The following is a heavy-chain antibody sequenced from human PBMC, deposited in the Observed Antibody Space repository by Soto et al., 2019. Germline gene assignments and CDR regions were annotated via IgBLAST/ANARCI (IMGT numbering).Heavy chain of an antibody. CDR2: MHYTGCS. Sequence: SETLSLTCSFSGDAVTSHYLTWIRQSPEKRLEWIGYMHYTGCSNYNPSLKSRLTISVDKSKNQFSLKLSSVTAADTAVYYCARGAGDSSGWYSWFDPWGQGTLVTVSS. J-gene: IGHJ5*02. D-gene: IGHD6-19*01. CDR1: GDAVTSHY. CDR3: ARGAGDSSGWYSWFDP. V-gene: IGHV4-59*02.